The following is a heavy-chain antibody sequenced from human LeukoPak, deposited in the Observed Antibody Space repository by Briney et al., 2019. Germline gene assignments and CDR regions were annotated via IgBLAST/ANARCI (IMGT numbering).Heavy chain of an antibody. CDR1: GFTFSRYA. CDR3: ARDFAWLADY. Sequence: GRSLRLSCAASGFTFSRYAMHRVRQAPGKGLEWVAVISKDGSNKCYADSVKGRFTISRDNSKNTLYLQMDSLRAEDTAVYYCARDFAWLADYWGQGTLVTVSS. D-gene: IGHD6-19*01. CDR2: ISKDGSNK. J-gene: IGHJ4*02. V-gene: IGHV3-30-3*01.